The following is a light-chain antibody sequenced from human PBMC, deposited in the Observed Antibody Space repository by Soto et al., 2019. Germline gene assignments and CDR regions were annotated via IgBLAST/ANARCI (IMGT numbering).Light chain of an antibody. CDR2: EVS. Sequence: QSALTQPASVSGSPGQSITISCTGTSSDVGGYNYVSWYQQPPGKAPKLMLYEVSNRPSGVSNRFSGSKSGNTASLTISGLPAEDEADYYCNSYTTISTLVFGGGTKLTVL. CDR3: NSYTTISTLV. CDR1: SSDVGGYNY. V-gene: IGLV2-14*01. J-gene: IGLJ3*02.